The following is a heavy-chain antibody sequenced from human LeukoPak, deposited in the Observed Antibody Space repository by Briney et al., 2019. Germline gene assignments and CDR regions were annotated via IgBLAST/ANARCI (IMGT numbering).Heavy chain of an antibody. CDR3: ARRRVVVAATIYYYGMDV. Sequence: PSETLSLTCTVSGGSISSSSYYWGWIRQPPGKGLEWIGSIYYSGSTYYNPSLKSRVTISVDTSKNQFSLKLSSVTAADTAVYYCARRRVVVAATIYYYGMDVWGQGTTVTVSS. V-gene: IGHV4-39*01. D-gene: IGHD2-15*01. J-gene: IGHJ6*02. CDR1: GGSISSSSYY. CDR2: IYYSGST.